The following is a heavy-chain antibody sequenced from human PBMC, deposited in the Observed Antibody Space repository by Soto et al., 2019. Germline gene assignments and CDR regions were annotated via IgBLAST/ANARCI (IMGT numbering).Heavy chain of an antibody. J-gene: IGHJ5*02. Sequence: ASVKVSCKASGYAFTYYPIHWVRQAPGQRLEWVGWINIGNGNTEYSQKFQGRVTITTDTSASTAYMELRSLTSEDTAVYYCAREPLCGGKCYDNYFDPWGQGTLVTVSS. CDR1: GYAFTYYP. V-gene: IGHV1-3*04. D-gene: IGHD2-15*01. CDR2: INIGNGNT. CDR3: AREPLCGGKCYDNYFDP.